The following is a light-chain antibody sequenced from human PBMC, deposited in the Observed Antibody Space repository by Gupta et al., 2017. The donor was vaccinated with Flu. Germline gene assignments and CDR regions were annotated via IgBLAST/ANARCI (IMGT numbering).Light chain of an antibody. CDR1: QSLAHSDGNTY. CDR3: GQGKHWPYT. Sequence: DVVMTQSPLSLPVTLGQPASISCRSGQSLAHSDGNTYLSWFQQRPGQSPRRLIYQGSNRDSGVPDRFSGSGSGSDFTLKISRVEADDVGVYYCGQGKHWPYTFGQGTKLEIK. J-gene: IGKJ2*01. CDR2: QGS. V-gene: IGKV2-30*02.